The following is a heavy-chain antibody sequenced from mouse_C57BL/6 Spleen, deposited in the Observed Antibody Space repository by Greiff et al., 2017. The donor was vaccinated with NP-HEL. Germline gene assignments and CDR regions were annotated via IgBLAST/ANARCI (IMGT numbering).Heavy chain of an antibody. Sequence: DVKLVESGGGLVKPGGSLKLSCAASGFTFSSYTMSWVRQTPEKRLEWVATISGGGGNTYYPDSVKGRFTISRDNAKNTLYLQMSSLRSEDTALYYCARQKDLLLEGYWYFDVWGTGTTVTVSS. D-gene: IGHD1-1*01. CDR1: GFTFSSYT. J-gene: IGHJ1*03. V-gene: IGHV5-9*01. CDR3: ARQKDLLLEGYWYFDV. CDR2: ISGGGGNT.